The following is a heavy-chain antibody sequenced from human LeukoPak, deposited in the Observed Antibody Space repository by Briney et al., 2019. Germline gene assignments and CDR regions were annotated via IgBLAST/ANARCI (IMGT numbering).Heavy chain of an antibody. CDR2: VYTSGNT. Sequence: PSETLSLTYALSAHSISIGSYGSGWIRQPAGKGLEWIGRVYTSGNTEYNPSFGGRVTISIDTSNTQLSLILNSVTTAHTAVYYCAKASLSSSVCVGAHGDSLDQWGQGTLVIVSS. V-gene: IGHV4-61*02. CDR3: AKASLSSSVCVGAHGDSLDQ. D-gene: IGHD2-8*01. J-gene: IGHJ5*02. CDR1: AHSISIGSYG.